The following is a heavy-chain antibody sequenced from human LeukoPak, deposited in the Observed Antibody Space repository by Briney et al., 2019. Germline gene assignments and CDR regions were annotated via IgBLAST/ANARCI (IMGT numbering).Heavy chain of an antibody. V-gene: IGHV1-69*13. CDR2: IIPIFGTA. Sequence: SVKVSCKASRGTFSSYAISWVRQAPGQGLEWMGGIIPIFGTANYAQKFQGRVTITADESTSTAYMELSSLRSEDTAVYYCASLVLEPSNIDYWGQGTLVTVSS. CDR3: ASLVLEPSNIDY. D-gene: IGHD1-1*01. J-gene: IGHJ4*02. CDR1: RGTFSSYA.